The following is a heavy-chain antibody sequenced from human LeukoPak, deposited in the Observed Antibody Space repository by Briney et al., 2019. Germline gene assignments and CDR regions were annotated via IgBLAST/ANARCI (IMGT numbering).Heavy chain of an antibody. CDR1: GYTFTGYY. CDR3: ARDHLRDTAMVPADY. CDR2: INPNSGGT. D-gene: IGHD5-18*01. Sequence: GASVKVSCKASGYTFTGYYMHWVRQAPGQGLEWMGWINPNSGGTNYAQKFQGRVTMTRDTSISTAYMELSRLRSDDTAVYYCARDHLRDTAMVPADYWGQGTLVTVSS. J-gene: IGHJ4*02. V-gene: IGHV1-2*02.